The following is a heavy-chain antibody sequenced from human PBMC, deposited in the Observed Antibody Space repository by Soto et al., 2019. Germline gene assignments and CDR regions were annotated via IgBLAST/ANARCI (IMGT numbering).Heavy chain of an antibody. CDR2: ISGSGSIT. CDR3: AKAEKISAEAGYLEN. D-gene: IGHD6-19*01. CDR1: EFTFSNYA. V-gene: IGHV3-23*01. J-gene: IGHJ4*02. Sequence: EVQLLESGGGLVQPGGSLSLSCAASEFTFSNYAMTWVRQAPGKGLEWVSSISGSGSITYYAESVKGRFAISRDNSKNTLFLQMNSLRAEDTAIYYCAKAEKISAEAGYLENWGQGTQVTVSS.